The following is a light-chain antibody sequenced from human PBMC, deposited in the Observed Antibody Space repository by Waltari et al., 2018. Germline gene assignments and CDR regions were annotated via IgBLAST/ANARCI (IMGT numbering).Light chain of an antibody. V-gene: IGLV1-40*01. CDR3: QSFDDSRRGSV. CDR1: TSNIGPED. CDR2: SKM. Sequence: QSVLTQPPSVSGAPGQGVTISCTGSTSNIGPEDVHWYRQIPGKAPAVVIYSKMNGPSGVPDRFAGAKSGTSSSLAITGLQAEDEADYYCQSFDDSRRGSVFGGGTKLTVL. J-gene: IGLJ3*02.